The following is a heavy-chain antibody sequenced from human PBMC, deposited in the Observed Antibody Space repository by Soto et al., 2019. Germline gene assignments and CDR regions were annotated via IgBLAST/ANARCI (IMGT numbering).Heavy chain of an antibody. CDR1: GYRFSSYW. CDR3: ARQGSNGAYYYYFDY. CDR2: IYPGDSDT. V-gene: IGHV5-51*01. J-gene: IGHJ4*01. Sequence: GESLKISCQGSGYRFSSYWIAWVRQMPGKGLEWMGIIYPGDSDTIYSPSLQGQVTFSVDKSTSTAYLQWSSLKASDTAMYYCARQGSNGAYYYYFDYWGQGTLVTVSS. D-gene: IGHD2-8*01.